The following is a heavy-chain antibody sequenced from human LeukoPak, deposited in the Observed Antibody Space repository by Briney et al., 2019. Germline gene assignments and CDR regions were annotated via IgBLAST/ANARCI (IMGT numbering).Heavy chain of an antibody. Sequence: PSETLSLTCTVSGGSITNNNYYWSWIRQHPGKGLEWIGYIYYSGSTYYNPSLKSRVTISVDTSKNQFSLKLSSVTAADTAVYYCARDHFGTMVRGVIIAEGWFDPWGQGTLVTVSS. CDR2: IYYSGST. CDR3: ARDHFGTMVRGVIIAEGWFDP. CDR1: GGSITNNNYY. D-gene: IGHD3-10*01. J-gene: IGHJ5*02. V-gene: IGHV4-31*03.